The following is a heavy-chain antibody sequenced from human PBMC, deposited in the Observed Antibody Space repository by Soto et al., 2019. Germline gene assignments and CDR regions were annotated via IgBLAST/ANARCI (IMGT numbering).Heavy chain of an antibody. CDR3: ARGFRIGWYGDYFDS. CDR1: GGSISSFY. J-gene: IGHJ4*02. Sequence: QVQLQESGPGLVKPSETLSLTCTVSGGSISSFYWSWIRQSPGRGLEWIGYIYYTGSTHYNPSLKSRLTISVDTSKNPFSRRLSSVTAADTAVYFWARGFRIGWYGDYFDSWGQGTLVTVSS. D-gene: IGHD6-19*01. V-gene: IGHV4-59*01. CDR2: IYYTGST.